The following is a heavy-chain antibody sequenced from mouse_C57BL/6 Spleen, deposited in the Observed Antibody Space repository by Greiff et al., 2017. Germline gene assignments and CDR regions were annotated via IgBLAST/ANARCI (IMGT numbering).Heavy chain of an antibody. CDR3: ASRLRSRDAMDY. CDR2: IHPNSGST. CDR1: GYTFTSYW. J-gene: IGHJ4*01. Sequence: QVHVKQPGAELVKPGASVKLSCKASGYTFTSYWMHWVKQRPGQGLEWIGMIHPNSGSTNYNEKFKSKATLTVDKSSSTAYMQLSSLTSEDSAVYYCASRLRSRDAMDYWGQGTSVTVSS. D-gene: IGHD1-1*01. V-gene: IGHV1-64*01.